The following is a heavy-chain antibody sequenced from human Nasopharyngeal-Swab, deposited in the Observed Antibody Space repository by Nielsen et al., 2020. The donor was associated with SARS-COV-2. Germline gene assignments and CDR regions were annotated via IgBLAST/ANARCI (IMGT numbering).Heavy chain of an antibody. CDR2: VYTSGST. D-gene: IGHD1-1*01. J-gene: IGHJ6*01. Sequence: SETLSLTCSVSGGSISGYFLIWLRQPAGEGLEWIGRVYTSGSTNYNPSLKSRVTISIDMSKNQFSLELRSVTAADTAFYYCARSGTTKYGLDVWGQGTTVIVSS. V-gene: IGHV4-4*07. CDR3: ARSGTTKYGLDV. CDR1: GGSISGYF.